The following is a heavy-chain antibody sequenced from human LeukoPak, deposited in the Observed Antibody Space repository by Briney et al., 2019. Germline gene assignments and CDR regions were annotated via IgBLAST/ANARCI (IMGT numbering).Heavy chain of an antibody. J-gene: IGHJ4*02. V-gene: IGHV3-23*01. CDR2: ISGSGGDL. D-gene: IGHD3-22*01. CDR1: GFTFSNLA. CDR3: AKRGYYYESSGFYYLDS. Sequence: GGSLRLSCVASGFTFSNLAMGWVRQAPGKGLEWVSAISGSGGDLYYADSVKGRFTISRDNSKNTLFLQMSSLRAEDTAVYYCAKRGYYYESSGFYYLDSWGQGTLVTVSA.